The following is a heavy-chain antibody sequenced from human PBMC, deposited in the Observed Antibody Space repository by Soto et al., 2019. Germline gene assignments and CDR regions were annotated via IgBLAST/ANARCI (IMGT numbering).Heavy chain of an antibody. V-gene: IGHV5-10-1*03. J-gene: IGHJ4*02. CDR3: ARIGKPEDGYNHFDY. D-gene: IGHD5-12*01. CDR1: GYSFTSYW. Sequence: EVQLVQSGAEVKKPGESLRISCKGSGYSFTSYWISWVRQMPGKGLEWMGRIDPSDSYTNYSPSFQGHVTISADKSISTAYLQWSSLKASDTAMNYCARIGKPEDGYNHFDYWGQGTLVTVSS. CDR2: IDPSDSYT.